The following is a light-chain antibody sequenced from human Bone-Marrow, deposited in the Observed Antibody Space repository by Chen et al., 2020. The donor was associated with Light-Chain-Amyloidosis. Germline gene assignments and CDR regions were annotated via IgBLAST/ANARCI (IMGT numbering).Light chain of an antibody. V-gene: IGLV3-21*02. CDR1: NIGSTS. CDR2: DDS. Sequence: SFVLPQPSSLSAAPGQTATIPCGGNNIGSTSVHWYQQTPGQAPLLVVYDDSDRPSGIPERLSGSNSGNTATLTISRVEAGDEADYYCQVWDRSSDRPVFGGGTKLTVL. CDR3: QVWDRSSDRPV. J-gene: IGLJ3*02.